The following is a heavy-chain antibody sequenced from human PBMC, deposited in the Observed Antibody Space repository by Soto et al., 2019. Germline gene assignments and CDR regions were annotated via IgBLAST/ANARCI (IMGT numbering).Heavy chain of an antibody. CDR2: INHSGST. Sequence: SETLSLTCAVYGGSFSGYYWSWIRQPPGKGLEWIGEINHSGSTNYNPSLKSRVTISVDTSKNQFSLKLSSVIAADTAVYYCARVRFLAWLTSYYYYGMDVCGQRTTVTVSS. CDR3: ARVRFLAWLTSYYYYGMDV. V-gene: IGHV4-34*01. D-gene: IGHD3-3*01. J-gene: IGHJ6*02. CDR1: GGSFSGYY.